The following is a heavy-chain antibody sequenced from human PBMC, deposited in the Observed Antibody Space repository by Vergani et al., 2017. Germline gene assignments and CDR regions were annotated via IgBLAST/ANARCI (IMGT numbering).Heavy chain of an antibody. J-gene: IGHJ4*02. V-gene: IGHV3-11*06. Sequence: QVQLVESGGGLVKPGGSLRLSCAASGFTFSDYYMNWVRQAPGKGLEWVSSISSSSSYIYYADSVKGRFTISRDNAKNSLYLQMNSLRAEDTAVYYCARALYYYDSSGTADYWGQGTLVTVSS. CDR2: ISSSSSYI. D-gene: IGHD3-22*01. CDR3: ARALYYYDSSGTADY. CDR1: GFTFSDYY.